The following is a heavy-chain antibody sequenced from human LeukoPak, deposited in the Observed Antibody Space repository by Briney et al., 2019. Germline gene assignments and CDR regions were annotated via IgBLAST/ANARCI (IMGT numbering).Heavy chain of an antibody. Sequence: TGGSLRLSCAASGFTFSIFGIHWVRQAPGKGLEWVAAISPDGNQDYYTDSVKGRFTVSRDNSKNMIYLQMNSLRGEDSAVYYCAKVNNYHDYWGQGTLVTVSS. V-gene: IGHV3-30*18. CDR1: GFTFSIFG. J-gene: IGHJ4*02. CDR2: ISPDGNQD. D-gene: IGHD1/OR15-1a*01. CDR3: AKVNNYHDY.